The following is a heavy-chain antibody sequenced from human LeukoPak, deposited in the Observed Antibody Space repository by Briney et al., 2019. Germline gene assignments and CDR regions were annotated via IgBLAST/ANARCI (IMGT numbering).Heavy chain of an antibody. CDR2: INHSGST. CDR1: GGSFSCYY. J-gene: IGHJ4*02. V-gene: IGHV4-34*01. CDR3: ARGRYYYDSSGYYPNFDY. Sequence: SETLSLTCAVYGGSFSCYYWSWIRQPPGKGLEWIGEINHSGSTNYNPSLKSRVTISVDTSKNQFSLKLSSVTAADTAVYYCARGRYYYDSSGYYPNFDYWGQGTLVTVSS. D-gene: IGHD3-22*01.